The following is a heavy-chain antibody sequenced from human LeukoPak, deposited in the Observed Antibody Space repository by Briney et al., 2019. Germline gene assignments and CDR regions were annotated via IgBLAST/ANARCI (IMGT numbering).Heavy chain of an antibody. CDR3: AANGWYCLDH. J-gene: IGHJ1*01. D-gene: IGHD6-19*01. CDR1: GASITNDNW. V-gene: IGHV4-4*02. CDR2: IYHSGST. Sequence: SGTLSLTCAVSGASITNDNWWGWVRQPPGKGLEWIGEIYHSGSTSYNPSLKNRVTISVDKSNNRFSLRLTSVTAADTAMYYCAANGWYCLDHWGQGALVTVSS.